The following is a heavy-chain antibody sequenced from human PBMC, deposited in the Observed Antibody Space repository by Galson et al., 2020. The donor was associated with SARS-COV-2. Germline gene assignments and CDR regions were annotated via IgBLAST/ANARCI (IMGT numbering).Heavy chain of an antibody. V-gene: IGHV3-43D*03. D-gene: IGHD3-10*01. Sequence: LRLSCVVSGFTFGNYAMNWVRQAPGKGLEWISLITWDGHNSYYRDSVKGRFTISRDNNKNSLFLQMNSLRPEDTAFYYCVPELFPLDQWGQGTLVTVSS. J-gene: IGHJ4*02. CDR1: GFTFGNYA. CDR2: ITWDGHNS. CDR3: VPELFPLDQ.